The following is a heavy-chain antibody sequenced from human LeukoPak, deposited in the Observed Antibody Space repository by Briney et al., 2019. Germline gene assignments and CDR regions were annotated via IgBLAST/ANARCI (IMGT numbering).Heavy chain of an antibody. CDR2: ISAYNGNT. Sequence: ASVKVSCKASEYTFTGYYIHWVRQAPGQGLEWMGWISAYNGNTNYAQKLQGRVTMTTDTSTSTAYMELRSLRSDDTAVYYCARDKSRTYGSADAFDIWGQGTMVTVSS. V-gene: IGHV1-18*04. J-gene: IGHJ3*02. CDR1: EYTFTGYY. D-gene: IGHD3-10*01. CDR3: ARDKSRTYGSADAFDI.